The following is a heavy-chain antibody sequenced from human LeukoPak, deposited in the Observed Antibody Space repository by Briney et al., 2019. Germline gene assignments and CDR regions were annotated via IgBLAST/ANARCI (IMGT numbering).Heavy chain of an antibody. D-gene: IGHD3-10*01. CDR1: GFTFSGSA. CDR2: IRSKANSYAT. Sequence: GGSLRLSCAASGFTFSGSAMHWVRQASGKGLEWVGRIRSKANSYATAYAASVKGRFTISRDDSKNTAYLQMNSLKTEDTAVYYCTSPTMVRGVTPYYYMDVWGKGTTVTVSS. CDR3: TSPTMVRGVTPYYYMDV. J-gene: IGHJ6*03. V-gene: IGHV3-73*01.